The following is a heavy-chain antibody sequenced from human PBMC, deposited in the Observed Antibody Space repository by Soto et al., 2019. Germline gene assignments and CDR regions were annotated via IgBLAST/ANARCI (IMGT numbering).Heavy chain of an antibody. V-gene: IGHV4-61*01. CDR1: GGSVTSDRYY. Sequence: EQLQESGPGLVRPSETLSLTCSVSGGSVTSDRYYWSWIRQPPGKGLEWIGYIYYDGTTNYNPSLKSRVIISLDTPKRQFSLSLTSLTAADTAMYYCATPAGGAFDVWGTGTMVTVS. CDR2: IYYDGTT. J-gene: IGHJ3*01. CDR3: ATPAGGAFDV. D-gene: IGHD3-10*01.